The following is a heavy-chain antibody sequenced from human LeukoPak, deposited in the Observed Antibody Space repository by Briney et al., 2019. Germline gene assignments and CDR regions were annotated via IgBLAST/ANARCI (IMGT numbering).Heavy chain of an antibody. Sequence: KTSETLSLTCTVSGGSISSYYWSWIRQPPGKGLDWIGYIYYTGSTNYNPSLKSRVTISVDTSKNQFSLKLSSVTAADTAVYYCARAGRRNNWTYYYYGMDVWGQGTTVTVSS. D-gene: IGHD1-20*01. CDR3: ARAGRRNNWTYYYYGMDV. V-gene: IGHV4-59*12. J-gene: IGHJ6*02. CDR2: IYYTGST. CDR1: GGSISSYY.